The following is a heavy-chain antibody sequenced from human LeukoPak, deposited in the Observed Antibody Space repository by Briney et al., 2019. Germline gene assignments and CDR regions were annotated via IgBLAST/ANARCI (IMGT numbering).Heavy chain of an antibody. V-gene: IGHV3-7*01. CDR2: IKQDGSER. Sequence: GRSLRLSCAASGFTFSGFSMSWVRQSPTKGLEWVANIKQDGSERYYVDSVKGRFTISRDNAKNSLSLQMNNLRVEDTAVYYCARAGSHWHYVYWGQGTVVTVSS. J-gene: IGHJ4*02. CDR3: ARAGSHWHYVY. D-gene: IGHD3-10*01. CDR1: GFTFSGFS.